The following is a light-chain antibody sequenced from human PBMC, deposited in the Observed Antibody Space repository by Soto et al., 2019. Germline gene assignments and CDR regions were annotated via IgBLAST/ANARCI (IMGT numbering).Light chain of an antibody. CDR1: SGDVGGYNY. J-gene: IGLJ1*01. CDR3: SSYAGTKNV. CDR2: EVS. V-gene: IGLV2-8*01. Sequence: QAVVTQPPSASGSPGQSVTISCSGTSGDVGGYNYVSWYQQHPGKAPKLIIYEVSKRPSGVPDRFSGSKSDNTASLTVSGLQPEDEADYYCSSYAGTKNVFGTGTKLTVL.